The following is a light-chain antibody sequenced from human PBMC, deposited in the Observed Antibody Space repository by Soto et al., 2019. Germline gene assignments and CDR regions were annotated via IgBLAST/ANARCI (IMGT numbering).Light chain of an antibody. CDR2: GAS. Sequence: EIVLTQSPGTLSLSPGERATLSCGASQSVSSSYLAWYQQKPGQAPRLLIYGASSMATGIPDRFRDSGSGTDFTLTISRLETEDFAVYYCQHYGSSPPIAFGQVTRLEIK. J-gene: IGKJ5*01. CDR3: QHYGSSPPIA. V-gene: IGKV3-20*01. CDR1: QSVSSSY.